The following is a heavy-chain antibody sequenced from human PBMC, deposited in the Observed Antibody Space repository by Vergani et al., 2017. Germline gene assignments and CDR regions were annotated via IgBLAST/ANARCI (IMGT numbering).Heavy chain of an antibody. Sequence: QVQLQESGPGLVKPSETLSLTCTVSGGSISSYYWSWIRQPPGKGLEWFGYLYYSGSTNYNASLKSRVTISVDTSKNQFSLKLSSVTAADTAVYYCARDRRYCSGGSCYSTYYYYGMDVWGQGTTVTVSS. CDR3: ARDRRYCSGGSCYSTYYYYGMDV. CDR2: LYYSGST. J-gene: IGHJ6*02. D-gene: IGHD2-15*01. V-gene: IGHV4-59*01. CDR1: GGSISSYY.